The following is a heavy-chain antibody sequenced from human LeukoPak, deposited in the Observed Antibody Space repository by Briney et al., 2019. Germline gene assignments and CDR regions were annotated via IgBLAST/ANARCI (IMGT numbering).Heavy chain of an antibody. D-gene: IGHD6-13*01. Sequence: ASVKVSCKASGYTFTFYYLHWVRQAPGQGLEWMGWINPNSGGTNYAQKFQGRVTMTRDTSISTAYMELSRLSSDDTAVYYCATDLGSSWIYWGQGTLVTVSS. CDR1: GYTFTFYY. CDR2: INPNSGGT. J-gene: IGHJ4*01. CDR3: ATDLGSSWIY. V-gene: IGHV1-2*02.